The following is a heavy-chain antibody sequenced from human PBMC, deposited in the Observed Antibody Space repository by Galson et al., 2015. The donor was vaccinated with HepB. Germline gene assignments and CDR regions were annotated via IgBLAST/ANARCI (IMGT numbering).Heavy chain of an antibody. Sequence: SVKVSCKASGYTFTSYAVHRVRQAPGQRLEWMGWINAGNGHTKYSQKFQGRVTITRDTSASTAYMELSSLRSEDTAVYYCARPSTRFLEWSSPTPKPYYFDYWGQGTLVTVSS. CDR2: INAGNGHT. D-gene: IGHD3-3*01. V-gene: IGHV1-3*01. CDR1: GYTFTSYA. J-gene: IGHJ4*02. CDR3: ARPSTRFLEWSSPTPKPYYFDY.